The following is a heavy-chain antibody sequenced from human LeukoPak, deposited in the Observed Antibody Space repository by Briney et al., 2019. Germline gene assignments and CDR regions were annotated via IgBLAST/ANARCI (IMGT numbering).Heavy chain of an antibody. CDR3: ARVGGGGDPTN. J-gene: IGHJ4*02. Sequence: ASVKVSCKASGGTFSSYAISWVRQAPGQGLEWMGRINPNSGGTNYAQKFQGRVTMTRDTSISTAYMELSRLRSDDTAVHYCARVGGGGDPTNWGQGTLVTVSS. CDR2: INPNSGGT. V-gene: IGHV1-2*06. CDR1: GGTFSSYA. D-gene: IGHD3-16*01.